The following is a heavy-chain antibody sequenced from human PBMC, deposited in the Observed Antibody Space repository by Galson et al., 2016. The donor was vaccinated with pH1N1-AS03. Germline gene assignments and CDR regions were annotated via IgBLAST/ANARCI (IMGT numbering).Heavy chain of an antibody. CDR1: GGSISRYY. CDR3: AARSRDGFNKSLGS. J-gene: IGHJ5*02. V-gene: IGHV4-4*07. D-gene: IGHD5-24*01. CDR2: MYTSGSS. Sequence: SETLSLTCTVSGGSISRYYWSWIRQPAGKGLEWIGRMYTSGSSNYNPSLKGRVTMSVDTSRTQFSLKLSSVTAADTAVYYCAARSRDGFNKSLGSWGQGTLVTVSS.